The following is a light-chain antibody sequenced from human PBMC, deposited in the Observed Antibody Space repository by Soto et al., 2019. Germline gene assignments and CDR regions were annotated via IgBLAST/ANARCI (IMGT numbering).Light chain of an antibody. V-gene: IGLV2-8*01. Sequence: QSALTQPPSASGSPGQSVTISCTGTSSDVGGYNYVSWYQQHPGKAPKLMIYEVSKRPSGVPDRFSGSKSVNTAYLTVSGLQAEDEADYYCSSYAGSNNFVFGTGTKLTVL. CDR3: SSYAGSNNFV. J-gene: IGLJ1*01. CDR1: SSDVGGYNY. CDR2: EVS.